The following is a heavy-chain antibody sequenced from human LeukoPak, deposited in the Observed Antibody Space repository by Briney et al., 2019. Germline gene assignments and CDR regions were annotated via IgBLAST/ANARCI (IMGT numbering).Heavy chain of an antibody. Sequence: GGSLRLSCAASGFTFDDYAMHWVRQAPGKGLEWVSGISWNSGSIGYADSVKGRFTISRDNAKNSLYLQMNSLRAEDTAVYYCARAGPEVWGSYRSYYFDYWGQGTLVTVSS. D-gene: IGHD3-16*02. CDR2: ISWNSGSI. V-gene: IGHV3-9*01. CDR1: GFTFDDYA. J-gene: IGHJ4*02. CDR3: ARAGPEVWGSYRSYYFDY.